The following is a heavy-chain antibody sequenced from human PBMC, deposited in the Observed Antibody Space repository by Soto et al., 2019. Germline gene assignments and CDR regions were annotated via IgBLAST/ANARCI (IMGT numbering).Heavy chain of an antibody. D-gene: IGHD3-9*01. Sequence: GGSLRLSCAASGFTFSSYWMSWVRQAPGKGLEWVANIKQDGSEKYYVDSVKGRFTISRDNAKNSLYLQMNSLRAEDTAVYYCAKETLGYFDPRAAFDIWGQGILVTVSS. CDR1: GFTFSSYW. CDR2: IKQDGSEK. V-gene: IGHV3-7*03. J-gene: IGHJ3*02. CDR3: AKETLGYFDPRAAFDI.